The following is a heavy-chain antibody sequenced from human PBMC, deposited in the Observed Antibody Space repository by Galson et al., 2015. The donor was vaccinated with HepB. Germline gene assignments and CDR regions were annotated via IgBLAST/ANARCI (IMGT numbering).Heavy chain of an antibody. CDR1: GGTFSMYA. Sequence: SVKVSCKASGGTFSMYAISWVRQAPGQGLEWMGGIIPVFGTANYAQKFQGRVTITADESTSTAYMELSGLRSEDTAVYYCARRITLRDFLVVVTAHYYYGMDVWGQGTTVTVSS. D-gene: IGHD2-21*02. CDR2: IIPVFGTA. CDR3: ARRITLRDFLVVVTAHYYYGMDV. J-gene: IGHJ6*02. V-gene: IGHV1-69*13.